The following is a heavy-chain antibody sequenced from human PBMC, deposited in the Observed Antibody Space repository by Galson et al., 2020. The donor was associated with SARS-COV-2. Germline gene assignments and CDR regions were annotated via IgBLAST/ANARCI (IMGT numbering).Heavy chain of an antibody. Sequence: GGSLRLSCAASGFTFSSYSMNWVRQAPGKGLEWVSYISSSSSTIYYADSVKGRFTISRDNAKNSLYLQMNRLRAEDTAVYYCARAPDYYYYYMDVWGKGTTVTISS. CDR3: ARAPDYYYYYMDV. CDR2: ISSSSSTI. CDR1: GFTFSSYS. J-gene: IGHJ6*03. V-gene: IGHV3-48*01.